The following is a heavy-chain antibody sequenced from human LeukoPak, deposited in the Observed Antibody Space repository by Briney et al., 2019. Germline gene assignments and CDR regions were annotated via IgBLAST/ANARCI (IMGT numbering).Heavy chain of an antibody. CDR3: AGSPPLGSNNDYYTPFDY. Sequence: SETLSLTCTVSGGSLSNYYWSWIRQPPGKALEWIGYMYYTGDTNYNPSLKSRVTISVDTSKNQFSLKLSSVTAADTAVYYCAGSPPLGSNNDYYTPFDYWGQGSLVTVSS. CDR1: GGSLSNYY. D-gene: IGHD3-3*01. CDR2: MYYTGDT. J-gene: IGHJ4*02. V-gene: IGHV4-59*01.